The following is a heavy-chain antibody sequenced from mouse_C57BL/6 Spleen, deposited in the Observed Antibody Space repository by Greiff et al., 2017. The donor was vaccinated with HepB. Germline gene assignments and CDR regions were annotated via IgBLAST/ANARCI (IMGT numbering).Heavy chain of an antibody. Sequence: VQLVESGAELVRPGASVKLSCKASGYTFTDYYINWVKQRPGQGLEWIARIYPGSGNTYYNEKFKGKATLTAEKSSSTAYMQLSSLTSEDSAVYFCAREGYLYYFDYWGQGTTLTVSS. V-gene: IGHV1-76*01. D-gene: IGHD2-2*01. CDR1: GYTFTDYY. J-gene: IGHJ2*01. CDR3: AREGYLYYFDY. CDR2: IYPGSGNT.